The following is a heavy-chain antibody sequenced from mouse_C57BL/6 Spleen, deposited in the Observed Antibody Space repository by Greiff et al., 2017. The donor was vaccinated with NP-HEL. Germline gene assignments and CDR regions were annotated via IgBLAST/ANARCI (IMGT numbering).Heavy chain of an antibody. V-gene: IGHV1-82*01. CDR2: IYPENGDT. J-gene: IGHJ2*01. Sequence: QVQLKESGPELVKPGASVKISCKASGYAFSSSWMNWVKQRPGKGLEWVGRIYPENGDTEYASKFQGKATITADTSSNTAYLQLSSLTSEDTAVYYCTPRFDYWGQGTTLTVSS. CDR1: GYAFSSSW. CDR3: TPRFDY.